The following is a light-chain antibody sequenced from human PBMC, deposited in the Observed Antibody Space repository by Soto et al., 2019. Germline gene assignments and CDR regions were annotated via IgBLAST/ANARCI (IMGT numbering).Light chain of an antibody. Sequence: QSALTQPASVSGSPGQSITISCTGTSSDVGGYNYVSWYQQHPGKAPKLMIYEVSHRPSEISNRFSGSNSGNTASLTISGLQAEDEADYYSSSYTNYFTPVVFGGGTKLTVL. CDR3: SSYTNYFTPVV. V-gene: IGLV2-14*01. CDR1: SSDVGGYNY. CDR2: EVS. J-gene: IGLJ3*02.